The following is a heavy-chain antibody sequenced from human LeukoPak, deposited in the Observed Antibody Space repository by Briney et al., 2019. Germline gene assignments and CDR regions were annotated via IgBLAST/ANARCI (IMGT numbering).Heavy chain of an antibody. CDR3: AGTIYCSGGSCYGGDGLD. J-gene: IGHJ4*02. CDR1: GYTFTGYY. Sequence: ASVKVSCKASGYTFTGYYMHWVRQAPGQGLEWMGRINPNSGGTNYDQEYQGRVTMTRDTYISTAYMDLSRLGFDDTAVYYCAGTIYCSGGSCYGGDGLDWGQGTLVTVSS. V-gene: IGHV1-2*06. D-gene: IGHD2-15*01. CDR2: INPNSGGT.